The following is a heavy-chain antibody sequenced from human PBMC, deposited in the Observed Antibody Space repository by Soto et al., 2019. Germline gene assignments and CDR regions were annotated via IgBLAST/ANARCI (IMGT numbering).Heavy chain of an antibody. CDR1: GFTFSSYS. CDR3: ARDVCSGGSCYYHGMINDFDI. CDR2: ISSSSSYI. V-gene: IGHV3-21*01. J-gene: IGHJ3*02. Sequence: EVQLVESGGGLVKPGGSLRLSCAASGFTFSSYSMNWVRQAPGKGLEWVSSISSSSSYIYYADSVKGRFTISRDNAKNSLYLQMNSLRAEDTAVYYCARDVCSGGSCYYHGMINDFDIWGQGTMVTVSS. D-gene: IGHD2-15*01.